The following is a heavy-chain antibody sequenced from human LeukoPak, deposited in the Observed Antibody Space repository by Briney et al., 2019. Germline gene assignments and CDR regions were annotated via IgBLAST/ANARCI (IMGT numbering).Heavy chain of an antibody. CDR3: ARPQNGAARNDAFDI. J-gene: IGHJ3*02. CDR2: ISSSSAYI. D-gene: IGHD1-14*01. CDR1: GFTFSGYS. Sequence: GGSLRLSCAASGFTFSGYSMNWVRQAPGKGLEWVSSISSSSAYIYYADSVKGRFTISRDNAKNSLYLQMNSLRAEDTAVYYCARPQNGAARNDAFDIWGPGTMVTVSS. V-gene: IGHV3-21*01.